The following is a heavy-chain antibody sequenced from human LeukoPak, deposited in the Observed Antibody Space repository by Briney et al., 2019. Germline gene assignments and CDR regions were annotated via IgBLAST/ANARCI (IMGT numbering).Heavy chain of an antibody. V-gene: IGHV3-23*01. CDR1: GFTFSSYA. Sequence: GGSLRLSCAASGFTFSSYAMNWVRQAPGKGLEWVSAISGSGGGTYYADSVKGRFTISRDNSKNTPYLQMNSLRAEDTAVYYCAKNRENYYYMDVWGKGTTVTVSS. CDR2: ISGSGGGT. J-gene: IGHJ6*03. D-gene: IGHD5-24*01. CDR3: AKNRENYYYMDV.